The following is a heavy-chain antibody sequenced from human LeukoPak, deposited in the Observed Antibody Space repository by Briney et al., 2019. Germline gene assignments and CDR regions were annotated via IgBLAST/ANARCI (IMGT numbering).Heavy chain of an antibody. CDR1: GGTFSSYA. CDR3: AGVLWITGTHATTYYYYMDV. CDR2: IIPIFGTA. J-gene: IGHJ6*03. D-gene: IGHD1-7*01. V-gene: IGHV1-69*13. Sequence: SVKVSCKASGGTFSSYAISWVRQAPGQGLEWMGGIIPIFGTANYAQKFQGRVTITADESTSTAYMELSSLRSEDTAVYYCAGVLWITGTHATTYYYYMDVWGKGTTVIVSS.